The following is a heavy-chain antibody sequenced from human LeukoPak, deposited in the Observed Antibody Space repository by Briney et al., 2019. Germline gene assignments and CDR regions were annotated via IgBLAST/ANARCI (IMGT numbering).Heavy chain of an antibody. V-gene: IGHV7-4-1*02. Sequence: GASVKVSCKASGYTFTSYTMNWVRQAPGQGLEWMGWINPNTGNPTYAQGFTGRFVFSLDTSVSTAYLQISSLKAEDTAVYYCARNTDIAVAGDGDYWGQGTLVTVSS. CDR1: GYTFTSYT. CDR3: ARNTDIAVAGDGDY. D-gene: IGHD6-19*01. CDR2: INPNTGNP. J-gene: IGHJ4*02.